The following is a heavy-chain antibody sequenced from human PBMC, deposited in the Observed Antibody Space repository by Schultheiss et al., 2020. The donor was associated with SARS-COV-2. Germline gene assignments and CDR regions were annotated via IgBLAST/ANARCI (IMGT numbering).Heavy chain of an antibody. J-gene: IGHJ4*02. D-gene: IGHD2-15*01. Sequence: SETLSLTCAVSGGSISSGGYYWSWIRQHPGKGLEWIGYIYYSGSTYYNPSLKSRVTISVDTSKNQFSLKLSSVTAADTAVYYCARVLHGCFDYWGQGTLVTVSS. CDR2: IYYSGST. CDR1: GGSISSGGYY. CDR3: ARVLHGCFDY. V-gene: IGHV4-31*11.